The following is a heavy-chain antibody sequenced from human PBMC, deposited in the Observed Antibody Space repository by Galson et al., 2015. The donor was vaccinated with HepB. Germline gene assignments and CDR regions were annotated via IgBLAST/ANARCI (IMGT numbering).Heavy chain of an antibody. CDR3: AKDFPSYYYDSSGYSMSWFDP. D-gene: IGHD3-22*01. J-gene: IGHJ5*02. CDR1: GFTFSSYA. CDR2: ISGSGGST. Sequence: SLRLSCAASGFTFSSYAMGWVRQAPGKGLEWVSAISGSGGSTYYADSVKGRFTISRDNSKNTLYLQMNSLRAEDTAVYYCAKDFPSYYYDSSGYSMSWFDPWGQGTLVTVSS. V-gene: IGHV3-23*01.